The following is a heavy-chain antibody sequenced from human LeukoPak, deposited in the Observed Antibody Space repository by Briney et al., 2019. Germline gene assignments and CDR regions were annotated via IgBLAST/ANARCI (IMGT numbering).Heavy chain of an antibody. Sequence: GGSLRLSCATSGFTFRNYAMSWVRQAPGKGLDWVSCISNSGGTTYHADSVKGRFAISRDTSKNTLYLQMNSLRVEDTAVYYCAKTSPGYTYGLLDYWGQGTLVTVSS. CDR2: ISNSGGTT. D-gene: IGHD5-18*01. CDR3: AKTSPGYTYGLLDY. CDR1: GFTFRNYA. V-gene: IGHV3-23*01. J-gene: IGHJ4*02.